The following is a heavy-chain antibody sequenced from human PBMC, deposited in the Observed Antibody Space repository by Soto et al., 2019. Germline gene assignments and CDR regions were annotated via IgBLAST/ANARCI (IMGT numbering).Heavy chain of an antibody. J-gene: IGHJ6*02. CDR1: GFTFSSYA. CDR2: ISYDGSNK. V-gene: IGHV3-30-3*01. CDR3: ARELSGWYGYYYYGMDV. D-gene: IGHD6-19*01. Sequence: QVQLVESGGGGVQPGRSLRLSCAASGFTFSSYAMHWVRQAPGKGLEWVAVISYDGSNKYYADSVKGRFTISRDNSKNTLYLQMNSLRAEDTAVYYCARELSGWYGYYYYGMDVWGQGTTVTVSS.